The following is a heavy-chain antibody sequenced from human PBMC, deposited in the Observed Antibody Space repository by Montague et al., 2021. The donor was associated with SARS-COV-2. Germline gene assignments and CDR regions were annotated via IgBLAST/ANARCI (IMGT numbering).Heavy chain of an antibody. CDR2: IHHSGSA. CDR3: ARQRERASNHWFDP. D-gene: IGHD1-1*01. J-gene: IGHJ5*02. Sequence: SETLSLTCTVSGGSVSGTTYYWAWVRQPPGKELEWIGNIHHSGSASYNLSLKSRVTISIDTSKNQVSLKLNSVTAADTAVYYCARQRERASNHWFDPWGQGTLVTVSS. CDR1: GGSVSGTTYY. V-gene: IGHV4-39*01.